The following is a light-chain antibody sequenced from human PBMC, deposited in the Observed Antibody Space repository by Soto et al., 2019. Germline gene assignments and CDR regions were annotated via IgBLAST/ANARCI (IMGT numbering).Light chain of an antibody. V-gene: IGLV2-11*01. Sequence: QSALTQPRSVSGSTGQSVTISCTGASSDVGGYNYVSWYQQHPGKAPKLMIYDVSKRPSGVPDRFSGSKSGNTASLTISGLQAEDAPDYYCCSYAGSSFWVFGGGTQLTV. CDR1: SSDVGGYNY. CDR2: DVS. CDR3: CSYAGSSFWV. J-gene: IGLJ3*02.